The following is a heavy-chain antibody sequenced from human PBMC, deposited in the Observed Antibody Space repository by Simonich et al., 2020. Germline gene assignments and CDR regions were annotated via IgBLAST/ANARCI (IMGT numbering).Heavy chain of an antibody. Sequence: EVQLVESGGGLVQPGGYLRLSCAASGFTFSSYWMHWVRQAPGKGLGWVSRSNRDGSSTSTAYALKGQFTISRDNAKNTLYLQRNSLRAEDTAVYYCARDYSNYDAFDIWGQGTMVTVSS. J-gene: IGHJ3*02. V-gene: IGHV3-74*01. CDR3: ARDYSNYDAFDI. D-gene: IGHD4-4*01. CDR1: GFTFSSYW. CDR2: SNRDGSST.